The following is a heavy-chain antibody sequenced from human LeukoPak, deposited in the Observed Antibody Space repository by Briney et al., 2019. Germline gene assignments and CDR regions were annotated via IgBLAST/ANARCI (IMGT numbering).Heavy chain of an antibody. CDR3: ARLPRSSWFDAFDI. Sequence: SETLSLTCAVYGGSFSGYYWSWIRQPPGKGLEWIGSIYYSGSTYYNPSLKSRVTMSVDTSKNQFSLRLSSVTAADTAVYSCARLPRSSWFDAFDIWGQGTMVTVSS. CDR1: GGSFSGYY. D-gene: IGHD6-13*01. CDR2: IYYSGST. V-gene: IGHV4-34*01. J-gene: IGHJ3*02.